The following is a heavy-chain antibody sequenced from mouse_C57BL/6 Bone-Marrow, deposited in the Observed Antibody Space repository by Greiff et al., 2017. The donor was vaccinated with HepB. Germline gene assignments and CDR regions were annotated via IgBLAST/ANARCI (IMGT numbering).Heavy chain of an antibody. Sequence: QVQLKESGAELVRPGASVKMSCKASGYTFTSYYMHWVKQTPRQGLEWIGAIYPGNGDTSYNQKFKGKATLTVDKSSSTAYMQLSSLTSEDSAVYFCARGDYGSSYDYFDYWGQGTTLTVSS. J-gene: IGHJ2*01. CDR2: IYPGNGDT. CDR1: GYTFTSYY. CDR3: ARGDYGSSYDYFDY. V-gene: IGHV1-12*01. D-gene: IGHD1-1*01.